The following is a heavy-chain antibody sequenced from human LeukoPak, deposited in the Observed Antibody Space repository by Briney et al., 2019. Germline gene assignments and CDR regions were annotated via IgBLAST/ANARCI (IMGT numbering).Heavy chain of an antibody. CDR3: ARDPSSGDSSGYYPSSYGMDV. Sequence: GASVTVSCTASGYTFTSYGISWVRQAPGQGLEWMGWISAYNGNTNYAQKLQGRVTMTTDTSTSTAYMELRSLRSDDTAVYYCARDPSSGDSSGYYPSSYGMDVWGQGTTVTVSS. CDR2: ISAYNGNT. D-gene: IGHD3-22*01. CDR1: GYTFTSYG. V-gene: IGHV1-18*01. J-gene: IGHJ6*02.